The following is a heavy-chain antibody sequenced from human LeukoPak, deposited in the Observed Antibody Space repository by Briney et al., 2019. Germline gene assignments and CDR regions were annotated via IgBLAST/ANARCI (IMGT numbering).Heavy chain of an antibody. CDR3: AREYCGGECYSGVDY. D-gene: IGHD2-21*01. CDR1: GFTFSSYA. J-gene: IGHJ4*02. V-gene: IGHV3-30*04. CDR2: ISFDGSNK. Sequence: GGSLRLSCAASGFTFSSYAMHWVRQAPGKGLEWVAVISFDGSNKYYADSVRGRFTASRDNSKNTLYLQVNSLRAEDTALYHCAREYCGGECYSGVDYWGQGTLVTVSS.